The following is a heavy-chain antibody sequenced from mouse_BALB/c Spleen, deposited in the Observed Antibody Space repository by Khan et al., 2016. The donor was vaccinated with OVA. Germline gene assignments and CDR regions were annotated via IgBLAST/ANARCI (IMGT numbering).Heavy chain of an antibody. D-gene: IGHD2-3*01. V-gene: IGHV3-2*02. CDR2: IRYSGST. CDR1: GYSITSDYV. J-gene: IGHJ4*01. Sequence: EVQLQESGPGLVKPSQSLSLTCTVTGYSITSDYVWNWIRQFPGNKLEWMGYIRYSGSTNYNPAFKSRIPITRDTSKNQFFLQLNSETTEDTATNYCARDGSRYNYAMDYWGQGTSVTVSS. CDR3: ARDGSRYNYAMDY.